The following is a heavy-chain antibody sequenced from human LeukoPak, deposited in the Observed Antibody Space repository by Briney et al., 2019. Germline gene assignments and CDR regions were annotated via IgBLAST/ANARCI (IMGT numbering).Heavy chain of an antibody. Sequence: GGSLRLSCAASGFTFSSYGMHWVRQAPGKGLEWVAFIRYDGSNKYYADSVKGRFTISRDNSKNTLYLQVNSLRAEDTAVYYCAKHSGFGGSYYRRGYFDYWGQGTLVTVSS. D-gene: IGHD1-26*01. CDR2: IRYDGSNK. J-gene: IGHJ4*02. CDR1: GFTFSSYG. V-gene: IGHV3-30*02. CDR3: AKHSGFGGSYYRRGYFDY.